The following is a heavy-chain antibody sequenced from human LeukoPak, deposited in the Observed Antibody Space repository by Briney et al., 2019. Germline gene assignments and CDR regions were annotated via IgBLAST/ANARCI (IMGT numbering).Heavy chain of an antibody. V-gene: IGHV3-21*04. CDR2: ISSSSSYI. Sequence: GGSLRLSCAASGFTFSSYSMNWVRQAPGKGLEWVSSISSSSSYIYYADSVKGRFTISRDNAKNSLYLQMNNLRAEDTAVYYCARNGFVWASGIDYGWFDSWGQGTLVTVSS. J-gene: IGHJ5*01. D-gene: IGHD4-17*01. CDR1: GFTFSSYS. CDR3: ARNGFVWASGIDYGWFDS.